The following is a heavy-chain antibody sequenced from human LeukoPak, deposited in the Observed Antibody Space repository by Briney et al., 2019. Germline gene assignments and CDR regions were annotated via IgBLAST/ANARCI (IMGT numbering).Heavy chain of an antibody. Sequence: SVKVSCKASGGTFSSYAISWVRQAPGQGLEWMGGIIPIFGTANYAQKFQGRVTITTDESTSTAYMELSSLRSEDTAVYYCATVLDYGNWFDPWGQGTLVTVSS. CDR1: GGTFSSYA. D-gene: IGHD4-17*01. CDR2: IIPIFGTA. V-gene: IGHV1-69*05. CDR3: ATVLDYGNWFDP. J-gene: IGHJ5*02.